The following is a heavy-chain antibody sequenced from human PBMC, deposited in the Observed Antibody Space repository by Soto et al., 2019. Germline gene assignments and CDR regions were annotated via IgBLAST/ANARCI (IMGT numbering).Heavy chain of an antibody. D-gene: IGHD3-3*01. J-gene: IGHJ6*02. Sequence: GGSLRLSCAASGFTFSSYGMHWVRQAPGKGLEWVAVIWYDGSNKYYADSVKGRFTISRDNSKNTLYLQMNSLRAEDTAVYYCARDLYDFWSGYQPHYYYGMDVWGQGTTVTVSS. CDR1: GFTFSSYG. CDR2: IWYDGSNK. CDR3: ARDLYDFWSGYQPHYYYGMDV. V-gene: IGHV3-33*01.